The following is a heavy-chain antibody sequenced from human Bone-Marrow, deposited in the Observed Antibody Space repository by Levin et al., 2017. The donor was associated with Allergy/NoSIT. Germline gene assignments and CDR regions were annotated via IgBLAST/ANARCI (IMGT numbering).Heavy chain of an antibody. CDR1: GFTFSSYA. CDR2: ISGSGGST. V-gene: IGHV3-23*01. CDR3: AKDAGAPDAFDI. D-gene: IGHD1-14*01. J-gene: IGHJ3*02. Sequence: GESLKISCAASGFTFSSYAMSWVRQAPGKGLEWVSAISGSGGSTYYADSVKGRFTISRDNSKNTLYLQMNSLRAEDTAVYYCAKDAGAPDAFDIWGQGTMVTVSS.